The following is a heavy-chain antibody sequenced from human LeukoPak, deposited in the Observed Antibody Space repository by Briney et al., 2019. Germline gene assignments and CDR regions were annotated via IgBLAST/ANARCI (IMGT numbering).Heavy chain of an antibody. Sequence: EASVKVSCKASGGTFSSYAISWVRQAPGQGLEWMGWISAYNGNTNYAQKLQGRVTMTTDTSTSTAYMELRSLRSDDTAVYYCARRIEEEYYYDSSGYLRGYYFDYWGQGTLVTVSS. J-gene: IGHJ4*02. CDR2: ISAYNGNT. CDR3: ARRIEEEYYYDSSGYLRGYYFDY. V-gene: IGHV1-18*01. CDR1: GGTFSSYA. D-gene: IGHD3-22*01.